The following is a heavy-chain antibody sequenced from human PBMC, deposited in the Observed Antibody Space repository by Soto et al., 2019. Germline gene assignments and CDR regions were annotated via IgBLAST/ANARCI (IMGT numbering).Heavy chain of an antibody. CDR2: ISSSGSTI. Sequence: GGSLRLSRAASGFTFSDYYMSWIRQAPGKGLEWVSYISSSGSTIYYADSVKGRFTISRDNAKNSLYLQMNSLRAEDTAVYYCAREVRQQLVKIDNDAFDIWGQGTMVTVSS. CDR1: GFTFSDYY. CDR3: AREVRQQLVKIDNDAFDI. J-gene: IGHJ3*02. D-gene: IGHD6-13*01. V-gene: IGHV3-11*01.